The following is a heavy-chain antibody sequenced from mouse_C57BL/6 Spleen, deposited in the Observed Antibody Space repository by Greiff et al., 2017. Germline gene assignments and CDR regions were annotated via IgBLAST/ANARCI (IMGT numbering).Heavy chain of an antibody. CDR3: ARFGDGYPFAY. CDR2: IYPGDGDT. J-gene: IGHJ3*01. CDR1: GYAFSSSW. D-gene: IGHD2-3*01. V-gene: IGHV1-82*01. Sequence: VQLQQSGPELVKPGDSVKISCKASGYAFSSSWLNWVKQRPGKGLEWIGRIYPGDGDTNYNGKFKGKATLTADKSSRTAYMQLSSLTSEDSAVYFCARFGDGYPFAYWGQGTLVTVSA.